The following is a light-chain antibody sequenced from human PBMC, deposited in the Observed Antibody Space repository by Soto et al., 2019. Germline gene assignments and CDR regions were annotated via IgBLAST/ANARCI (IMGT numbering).Light chain of an antibody. CDR3: QQSYSFVLT. CDR1: QSISSY. V-gene: IGKV1-39*01. CDR2: AAS. J-gene: IGKJ4*01. Sequence: DIQMTQSPSSLSASVGDRVTITCRASQSISSYLNWYQQKPGKAPKLLIYAASSLQSGVPSRFSGSGSGTDFTLTISSLQPEDSATYYCQQSYSFVLTFGGGTKVEIK.